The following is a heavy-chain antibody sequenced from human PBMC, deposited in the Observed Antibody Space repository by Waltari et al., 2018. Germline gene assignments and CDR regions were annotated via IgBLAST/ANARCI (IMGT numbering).Heavy chain of an antibody. Sequence: QLQLQESDPGLVKPSETLSLTCTVSGGSISSSSYYWGWIRQPPGKGLEWIGSIYYSGSTYYNPSLKSRVTISVDTSKNQFSLKLSSVTAADTAVYYCARPVSYYYDSSAYFDYWGQGTLVTVSS. J-gene: IGHJ4*02. D-gene: IGHD3-22*01. CDR2: IYYSGST. V-gene: IGHV4-39*01. CDR3: ARPVSYYYDSSAYFDY. CDR1: GGSISSSSYY.